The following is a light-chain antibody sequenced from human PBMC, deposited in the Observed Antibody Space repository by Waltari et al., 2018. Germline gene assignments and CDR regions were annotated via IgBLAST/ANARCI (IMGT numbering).Light chain of an antibody. CDR3: QQYYNYPYT. CDR1: QGINTY. CDR2: AAS. Sequence: AIRMTQSPSSFSASTGDRVTMTCRASQGINTYVARYQQKPGKAPNLLIYAASTLQSGVPSRFSGSGSGTEFTLTISCLQSEDFATYYCQQYYNYPYTFGQGTKVEIK. J-gene: IGKJ2*01. V-gene: IGKV1-8*01.